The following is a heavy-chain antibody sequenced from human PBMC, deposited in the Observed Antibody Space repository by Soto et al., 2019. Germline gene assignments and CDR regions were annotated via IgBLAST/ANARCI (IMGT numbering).Heavy chain of an antibody. CDR2: VKSKTDGATT. V-gene: IGHV3-15*01. CDR1: GFTFINAW. Sequence: PGGSLRLSCAASGFTFINAWMTWVRQTPGNGLEWVGRVKSKTDGATTDYAAPVKGRFTISRDDSKNTLYLQINSLKTEDTAVYYCATDAYYDTSGYWFWGRGTLVTVSS. CDR3: ATDAYYDTSGYWF. J-gene: IGHJ4*02. D-gene: IGHD3-22*01.